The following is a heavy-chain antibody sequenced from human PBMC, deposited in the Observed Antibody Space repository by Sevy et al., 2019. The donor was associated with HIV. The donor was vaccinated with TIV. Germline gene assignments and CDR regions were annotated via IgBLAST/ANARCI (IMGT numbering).Heavy chain of an antibody. Sequence: GESLKISCKGSGYSFADYWIAWVRQMPGKGLEWMGIIYPGDSDTRYSPSFKGQVTISADKSISTANLQWSSLKASDSAMYYCESTFRELLGLDAFDIWGQGTMVTVSS. CDR3: ESTFRELLGLDAFDI. J-gene: IGHJ3*02. D-gene: IGHD3-10*01. CDR2: IYPGDSDT. V-gene: IGHV5-51*01. CDR1: GYSFADYW.